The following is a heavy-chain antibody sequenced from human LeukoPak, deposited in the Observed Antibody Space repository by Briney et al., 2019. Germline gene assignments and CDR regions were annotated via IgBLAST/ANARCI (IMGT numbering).Heavy chain of an antibody. Sequence: GGSLRLSCAASGFTFSDHYMNWVRQAPGKGLEWVSSISSSSSYIYYADSVKGRFTISRDNAKNSLYLQMNSLRAEDTAVYYCARVGVAAPFDYWGQGTLVTVSS. V-gene: IGHV3-21*01. J-gene: IGHJ4*02. CDR1: GFTFSDHY. CDR2: ISSSSSYI. D-gene: IGHD2-15*01. CDR3: ARVGVAAPFDY.